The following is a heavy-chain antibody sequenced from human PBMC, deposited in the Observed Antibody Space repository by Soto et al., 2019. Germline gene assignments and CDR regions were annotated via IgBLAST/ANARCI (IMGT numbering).Heavy chain of an antibody. CDR2: ISRDGGTK. Sequence: QVQLVESGGGVVQPGRSLRLSCAVSGFTVSPYGMHWVRQAPGKGLEWVAVISRDGGTKYYADSVKGRFTISRDNSRNTLFLEMNSLRGDDMAGYYCTGEVASGYWGQGTLVTVSS. V-gene: IGHV3-30*03. CDR1: GFTVSPYG. CDR3: TGEVASGY. J-gene: IGHJ4*02. D-gene: IGHD7-27*01.